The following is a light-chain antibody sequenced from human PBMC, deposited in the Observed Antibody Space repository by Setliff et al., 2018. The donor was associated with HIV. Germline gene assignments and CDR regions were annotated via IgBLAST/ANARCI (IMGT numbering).Light chain of an antibody. V-gene: IGLV1-51*01. CDR1: SSNIGAGYD. CDR3: GTWDRSLSLVV. J-gene: IGLJ2*01. CDR2: DND. Sequence: QSALTQPPSVSGAPGQRVTISCIGSSSNIGAGYDVHWYQQVPGTAPKLLIYDNDKRPSGIPDRFSGSKSGTSATLGITGLQTGDEADYYCGTWDRSLSLVVFGGGTKVTVL.